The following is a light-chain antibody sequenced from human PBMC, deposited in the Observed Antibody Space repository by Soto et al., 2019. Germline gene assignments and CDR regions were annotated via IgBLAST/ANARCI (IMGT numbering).Light chain of an antibody. CDR1: QSVLYSSNNKNY. V-gene: IGKV4-1*01. CDR2: WAS. J-gene: IGKJ2*01. CDR3: QQYYCTPYT. Sequence: DIVMTQSPDSLAVSLGERATINCKSSQSVLYSSNNKNYLAWYQQKPGQPPKLLIYWASTRESGVPDRFSGSESGTDFPLTISSLQAEDVAVYYCQQYYCTPYTFGQGTKLEIK.